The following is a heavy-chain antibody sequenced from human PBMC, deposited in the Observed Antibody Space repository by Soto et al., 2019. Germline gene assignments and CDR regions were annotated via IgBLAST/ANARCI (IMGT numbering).Heavy chain of an antibody. CDR3: ATTSGSFQY. Sequence: SETLSLTCAVSGYPISSGYYWGWIRQPPGKGLEWIGSIYHSGRTYYNPSLKSRLTISLDTSKNQFSLKLTSVTAADTALYFCATTSGSFQYWGQGTLVTVSS. CDR1: GYPISSGYY. D-gene: IGHD1-26*01. J-gene: IGHJ4*02. CDR2: IYHSGRT. V-gene: IGHV4-38-2*01.